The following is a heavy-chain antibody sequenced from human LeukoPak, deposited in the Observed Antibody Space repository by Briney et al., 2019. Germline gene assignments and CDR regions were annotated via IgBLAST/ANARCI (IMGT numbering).Heavy chain of an antibody. CDR1: GFTFSSYS. CDR2: ISSSSSYI. CDR3: ARDTGSSWYKDFDY. J-gene: IGHJ4*02. Sequence: GGSLRLSCAASGFTFSSYSMNWVRQAPGKGLEWVSSISSSSSYIYYADSVKGRFTISRDNSKNTLYLQMNSLRAEDTAVYYCARDTGSSWYKDFDYWGQGTLVTVSS. D-gene: IGHD6-13*01. V-gene: IGHV3-21*01.